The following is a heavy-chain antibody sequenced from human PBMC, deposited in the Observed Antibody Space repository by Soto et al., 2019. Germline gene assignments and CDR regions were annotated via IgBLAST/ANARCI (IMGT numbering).Heavy chain of an antibody. Sequence: QTGGSLRLSCTTSGFTFGDYALSWVRQAPGKGLEWVGFIRRNAYGGTTDYAASVKGRFTISRDDSKSIAYLQMNSLRTEDTVLYYCTRASSLDFDFWGQGTLVTVSS. CDR2: IRRNAYGGTT. J-gene: IGHJ4*02. D-gene: IGHD3-16*01. CDR3: TRASSLDFDF. CDR1: GFTFGDYA. V-gene: IGHV3-49*04.